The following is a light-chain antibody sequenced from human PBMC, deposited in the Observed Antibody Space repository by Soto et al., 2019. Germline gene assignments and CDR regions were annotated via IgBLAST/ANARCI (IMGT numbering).Light chain of an antibody. CDR2: AAA. CDR3: QQYLSSPYT. J-gene: IGKJ2*01. Sequence: AIRMTQSPSSFSASTGDRVTITCRASQGISSYLAWYQQKPGKAPKLLIYAAATLQRGAPSRFSASGSGTECTLTISRLQSEDFATYYCQQYLSSPYTFGQGTKLEI. CDR1: QGISSY. V-gene: IGKV1-8*01.